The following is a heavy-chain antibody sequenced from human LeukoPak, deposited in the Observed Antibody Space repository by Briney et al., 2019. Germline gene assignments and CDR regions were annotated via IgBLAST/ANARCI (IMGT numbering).Heavy chain of an antibody. CDR3: ARKPTTVVRYWYFDL. J-gene: IGHJ2*01. Sequence: GGSLRLSCAASGFTFTSYWMSWVRQAPGKGLEWVANLKQDGSEKYYVDSVKGRFTISRDNAKNSLYLQMNSLRAEDTAVYYCARKPTTVVRYWYFDLWGRGTLVSVSS. D-gene: IGHD4-23*01. V-gene: IGHV3-7*01. CDR2: LKQDGSEK. CDR1: GFTFTSYW.